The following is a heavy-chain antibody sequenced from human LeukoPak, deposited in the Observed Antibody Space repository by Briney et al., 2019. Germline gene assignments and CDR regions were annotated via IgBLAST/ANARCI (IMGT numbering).Heavy chain of an antibody. D-gene: IGHD3-10*01. CDR3: ARDYYGSGSYYMPYYYYGMDV. CDR2: INHSGST. V-gene: IGHV4-34*01. CDR1: GGSFSGYY. Sequence: SEALSLTCAVYGGSFSGYYWSWIRQPPGKGLEWIGEINHSGSTNYNPSLKSRVTISVDTSKNQFSLKLSSVTAADTAVYYCARDYYGSGSYYMPYYYYGMDVWGQGTTVTVSS. J-gene: IGHJ6*02.